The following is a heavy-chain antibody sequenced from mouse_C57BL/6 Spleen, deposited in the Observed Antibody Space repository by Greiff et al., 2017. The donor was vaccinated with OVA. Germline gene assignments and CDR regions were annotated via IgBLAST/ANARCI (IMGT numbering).Heavy chain of an antibody. CDR2: IYPGSGST. V-gene: IGHV1-55*01. CDR1: GYTFTSYW. CDR3: ARNSNHGVRAMDY. D-gene: IGHD2-5*01. J-gene: IGHJ4*01. Sequence: QVQLQQPGAELVKPGASVKMSCKASGYTFTSYWITWVKQRPGQGLEWIGDIYPGSGSTNYNENFKSKATLTVDTSSSTAYMQLSSLTSEDSAVYYCARNSNHGVRAMDYWGQGTSVTVSS.